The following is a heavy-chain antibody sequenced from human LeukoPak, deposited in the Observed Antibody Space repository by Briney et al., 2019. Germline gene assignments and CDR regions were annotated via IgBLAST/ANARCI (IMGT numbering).Heavy chain of an antibody. D-gene: IGHD1-7*01. CDR2: MNGEGTTI. V-gene: IGHV3-74*01. J-gene: IGHJ4*02. Sequence: GGSLRLSCAASGLTFRTTWMRWVRQAPGKGLMWVSRMNGEGTTIDYADSVKGRFTVSRDYAKNTLFLQMNNLRTEDTALYFCATARNFRFEYWGQGSLVIVSA. CDR3: ATARNFRFEY. CDR1: GLTFRTTW.